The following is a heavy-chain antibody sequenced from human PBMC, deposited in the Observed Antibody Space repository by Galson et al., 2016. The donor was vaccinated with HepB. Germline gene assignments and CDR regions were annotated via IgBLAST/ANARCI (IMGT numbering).Heavy chain of an antibody. CDR2: IDSSGHST. CDR1: EFTFSSYA. V-gene: IGHV3-23*01. J-gene: IGHJ6*02. Sequence: SLRLSCAASEFTFSSYAMSWVRQSPGKGLEWVSAIDSSGHSTYYTDSVTGRFTISSDNSKNTLYLQMNSLRYEDTAVYYCAKAATPVFYYHGMDVWGQGTTVTAS. CDR3: AKAATPVFYYHGMDV.